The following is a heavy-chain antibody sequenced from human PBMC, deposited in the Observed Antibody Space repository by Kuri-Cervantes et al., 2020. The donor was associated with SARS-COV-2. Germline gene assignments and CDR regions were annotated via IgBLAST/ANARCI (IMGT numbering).Heavy chain of an antibody. Sequence: GSLRLSCAASGFTFNIYEMNWVRQVPGRGLEWIGEINHSGSTNYNPSLKSRVTISVDTSKNQFSLKLSSVTAADTAVYYCARVTGAYYFDYWGQGTLVTVSS. CDR1: GFTFNIYE. CDR2: INHSGST. V-gene: IGHV4-34*01. J-gene: IGHJ4*02. D-gene: IGHD7-27*01. CDR3: ARVTGAYYFDY.